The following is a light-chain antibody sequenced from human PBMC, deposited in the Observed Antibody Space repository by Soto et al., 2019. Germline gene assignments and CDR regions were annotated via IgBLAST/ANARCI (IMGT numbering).Light chain of an antibody. CDR3: QKYNSAPRT. CDR2: AAS. J-gene: IGKJ1*01. V-gene: IGKV1-27*01. Sequence: DIQMTQSPSSLSASVGDRVTITCRASQGISNYLAWYQQKPGKVPKLLIYAASTLQSGVTSRFSGSGSGTDFTLTISRLQPEDVATYYCQKYNSAPRTFGQGTKVEI. CDR1: QGISNY.